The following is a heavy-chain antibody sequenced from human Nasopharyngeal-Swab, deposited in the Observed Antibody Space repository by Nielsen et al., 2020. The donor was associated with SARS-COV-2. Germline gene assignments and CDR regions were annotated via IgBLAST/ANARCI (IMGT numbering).Heavy chain of an antibody. V-gene: IGHV3-74*01. J-gene: IGHJ4*02. D-gene: IGHD6-19*01. CDR3: ASDLSGRDDF. CDR2: TDEYGTTI. CDR1: GFTFSNYW. Sequence: GGSLRPSCVASGFTFSNYWMHWVRQAPGKGLVWVSRTDEYGTTINYADSVKGRFAISRDNAKNTLYLQMNSLRADDTAMYYCASDLSGRDDFWGQGTLVTVAS.